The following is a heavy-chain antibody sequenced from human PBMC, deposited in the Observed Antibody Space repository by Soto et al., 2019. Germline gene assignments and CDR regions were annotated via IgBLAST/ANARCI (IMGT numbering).Heavy chain of an antibody. V-gene: IGHV3-30*18. CDR3: AKDFLSLEVTPGINWCDP. Sequence: GGSLRLSCAASGFTFSSYGMHWVRQAPGKGLEWVAVISYDGSNKYYADSVKGRFTISRDNSKNTLYLQMNSLRAEDTAVYYCAKDFLSLEVTPGINWCDPWGQGTLVTVSS. CDR1: GFTFSSYG. CDR2: ISYDGSNK. D-gene: IGHD5-18*01. J-gene: IGHJ5*02.